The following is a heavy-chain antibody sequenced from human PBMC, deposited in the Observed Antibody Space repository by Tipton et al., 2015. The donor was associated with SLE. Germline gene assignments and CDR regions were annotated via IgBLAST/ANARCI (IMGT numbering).Heavy chain of an antibody. CDR1: GGSISSSSYY. Sequence: TLSLTCTVSGGSISSSSYYWGWIRQPPGKGVEWIGSIYYSGSTYYNPSLKSRVTISVDTSKNQFSLKLSSVTAADTAVYYCARAGKSSSWYYPGAFDIWGQGTMVTVSS. D-gene: IGHD6-13*01. V-gene: IGHV4-39*07. CDR2: IYYSGST. CDR3: ARAGKSSSWYYPGAFDI. J-gene: IGHJ3*02.